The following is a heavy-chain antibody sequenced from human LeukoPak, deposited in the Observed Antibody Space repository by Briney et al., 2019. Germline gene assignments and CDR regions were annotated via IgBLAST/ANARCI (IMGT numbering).Heavy chain of an antibody. CDR2: IYYSGST. D-gene: IGHD1-1*01. V-gene: IGHV4-39*01. Sequence: PSETLSLTCTVSGGSMGSSSYYWGWIRQPPGKGLEWIGSIYYSGSTYYNPSLKSRVTISVDTAKNQFSLKLRSATAADTAVYYCVRHFRYGWNEPFGYWGQGSLVTVSS. J-gene: IGHJ4*02. CDR3: VRHFRYGWNEPFGY. CDR1: GGSMGSSSYY.